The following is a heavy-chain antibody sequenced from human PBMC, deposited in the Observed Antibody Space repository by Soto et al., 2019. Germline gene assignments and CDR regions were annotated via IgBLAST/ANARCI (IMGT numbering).Heavy chain of an antibody. CDR1: GYSFTDYH. Sequence: ASVKVSCKASGYSFTDYHIHWVRQAPGQGLEWLGRINPKSGGTSTAQKFQGWVTMTRDRSISTVYMELTRMRSDDTAVYFCARGHSTDCSNGVCSFFYNHEMDVWGQGTTVTVSS. V-gene: IGHV1-2*04. CDR2: INPKSGGT. J-gene: IGHJ6*02. CDR3: ARGHSTDCSNGVCSFFYNHEMDV. D-gene: IGHD2-8*01.